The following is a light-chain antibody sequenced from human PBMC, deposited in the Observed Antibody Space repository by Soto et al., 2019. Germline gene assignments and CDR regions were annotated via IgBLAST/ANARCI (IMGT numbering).Light chain of an antibody. J-gene: IGKJ4*01. CDR1: QSVSSY. V-gene: IGKV3-11*01. Sequence: EIVLTQSPATLSLSPGVRATLSCRASQSVSSYLAWYQQKPGQAPRLLIYDTSHRATGIPARFSGSGSGTGFTLTISSLEPEDFAVYYCQQRSNWLLTFGGGTKVEIK. CDR2: DTS. CDR3: QQRSNWLLT.